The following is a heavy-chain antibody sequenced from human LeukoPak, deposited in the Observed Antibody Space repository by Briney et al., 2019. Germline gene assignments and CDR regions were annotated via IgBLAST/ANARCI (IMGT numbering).Heavy chain of an antibody. Sequence: PGGSLRLSCAASGFTFSSYGMHWVRQAPGKGLEWVAVISYDGSNKYYADSVKGRFTISRDSTSLYLQMNSLRAEDTAVYYCAGGQGWHFHLWGRGTLITVSS. J-gene: IGHJ2*01. V-gene: IGHV3-30*03. CDR3: AGGQGWHFHL. D-gene: IGHD2-15*01. CDR1: GFTFSSYG. CDR2: ISYDGSNK.